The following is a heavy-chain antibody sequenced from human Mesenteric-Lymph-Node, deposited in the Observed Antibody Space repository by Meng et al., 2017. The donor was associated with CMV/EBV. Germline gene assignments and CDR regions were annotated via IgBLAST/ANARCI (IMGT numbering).Heavy chain of an antibody. CDR1: GFTFSSYW. J-gene: IGHJ6*02. D-gene: IGHD3-10*01. V-gene: IGHV3-7*01. CDR3: ARGLGSPPGYYYYYGMDV. CDR2: IKQDGSEK. Sequence: GESLKISCAASGFTFSSYWMSWVRQAPGKGLEWVANIKQDGSEKYYVDSVKGRFTISRDNAKNSLSLQMNSLRVEDTAVYYCARGLGSPPGYYYYYGMDVWGQGTTVTVSS.